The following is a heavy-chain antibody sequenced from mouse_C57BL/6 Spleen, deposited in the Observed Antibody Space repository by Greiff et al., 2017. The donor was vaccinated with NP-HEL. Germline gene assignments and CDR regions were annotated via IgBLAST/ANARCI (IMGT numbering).Heavy chain of an antibody. CDR1: GFSLTSYG. Sequence: VHLVESGPGLVAPSQCLSITCTVSGFSLTSYGVDWVRQPPGKGLEWLGVIWGGGSTNYNSALMSRLSISKDNSKSQVFLKMNSLQTDDTAMYYCAKQKGSSYHAMDYWGQGTSVTVSS. D-gene: IGHD1-1*01. J-gene: IGHJ4*01. V-gene: IGHV2-9*01. CDR2: IWGGGST. CDR3: AKQKGSSYHAMDY.